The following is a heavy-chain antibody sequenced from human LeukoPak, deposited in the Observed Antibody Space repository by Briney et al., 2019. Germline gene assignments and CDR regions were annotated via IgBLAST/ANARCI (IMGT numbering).Heavy chain of an antibody. CDR3: ARVDAAQYSYGSDWFDP. CDR1: GGSFSGYY. Sequence: SETLSLTCAVYGGSFSGYYWSWIRQPPGKGLEWIGEINHSGSTNYNPSLKSRVTISVDTSKNQFSLKLSSVTAADTAVYYCARVDAAQYSYGSDWFDPWGQGTLVTVSS. V-gene: IGHV4-34*01. D-gene: IGHD5-18*01. CDR2: INHSGST. J-gene: IGHJ5*02.